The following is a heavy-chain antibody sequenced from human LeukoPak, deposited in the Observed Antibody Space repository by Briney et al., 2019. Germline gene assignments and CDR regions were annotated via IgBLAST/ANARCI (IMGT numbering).Heavy chain of an antibody. CDR1: GFTVSSKY. CDR2: IYSGGFT. J-gene: IGHJ2*01. CDR3: ARGACSSSSCYGSDWYFDL. D-gene: IGHD2-2*01. Sequence: GGSLRLSCAASGFTVSSKYMSWVRQAPGKGLEWISDIYSGGFTYYADSVKGRFTISRDNSKNTLYLQMNSLRAEDTAVYYCARGACSSSSCYGSDWYFDLWGRGTLVTGSS. V-gene: IGHV3-66*01.